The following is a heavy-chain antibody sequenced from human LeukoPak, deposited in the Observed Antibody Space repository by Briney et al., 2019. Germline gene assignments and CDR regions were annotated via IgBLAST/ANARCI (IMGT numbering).Heavy chain of an antibody. CDR2: INPNSGGT. V-gene: IGHV1-2*02. J-gene: IGHJ4*02. Sequence: ASVKVSCKASGYSFSGYYVHWVRQAPGQGLEWMGRINPNSGGTNYAQKFQGRVTMTRDTSISTAYMELSRLRSDDTAVYYCARGARPATDYWGQGTLVTVSS. CDR1: GYSFSGYY. D-gene: IGHD6-6*01. CDR3: ARGARPATDY.